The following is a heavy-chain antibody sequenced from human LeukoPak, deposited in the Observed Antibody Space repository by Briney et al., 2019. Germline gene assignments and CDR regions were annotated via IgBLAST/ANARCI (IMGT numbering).Heavy chain of an antibody. CDR2: IDPSDSYT. CDR3: AAARITIFGVVITLGY. CDR1: GYSFTSYW. V-gene: IGHV5-10-1*01. D-gene: IGHD3-3*01. Sequence: GESLKISCKGSGYSFTSYWISWVRQMPGKGLEWMGRIDPSDSYTNCSPSFQGHVTISADKSISTAYLQWSSLKASDTAMYYCAAARITIFGVVITLGYWGQGTLVTVSS. J-gene: IGHJ4*02.